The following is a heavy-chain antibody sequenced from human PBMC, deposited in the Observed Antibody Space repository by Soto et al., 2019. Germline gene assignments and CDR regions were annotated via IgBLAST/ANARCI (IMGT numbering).Heavy chain of an antibody. CDR2: ISAYNGNT. Sequence: QVQLVQSGAEVKKPGASVKVSCKASGYTFTSYGISWVRQAPGQGLEWMGWISAYNGNTNYAQKLQGRVTMTTDTSSSTAYMELRSLRSDGTAVYYCARDLYGFWSGYYGEFDYWGQGTLVTVSS. D-gene: IGHD3-3*01. V-gene: IGHV1-18*01. J-gene: IGHJ4*02. CDR3: ARDLYGFWSGYYGEFDY. CDR1: GYTFTSYG.